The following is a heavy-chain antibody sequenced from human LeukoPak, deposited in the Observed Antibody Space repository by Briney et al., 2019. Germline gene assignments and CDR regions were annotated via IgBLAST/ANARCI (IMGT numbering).Heavy chain of an antibody. V-gene: IGHV1-18*01. CDR2: ISAYNGNT. J-gene: IGHJ5*02. CDR1: GYTFTSYG. D-gene: IGHD3-10*01. CDR3: ARVNYYGSGSYFWRVWFDP. Sequence: ASVKVSCKASGYTFTSYGISWVRQAPGQGLEWMGWISAYNGNTNYVQKLQGRVTMTTDTSTSTAYMELRSLRSDDTAVYYCARVNYYGSGSYFWRVWFDPWGQGTLVTVSS.